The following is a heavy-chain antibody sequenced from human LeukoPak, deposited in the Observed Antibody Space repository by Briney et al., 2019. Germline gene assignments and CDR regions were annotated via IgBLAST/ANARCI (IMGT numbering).Heavy chain of an antibody. J-gene: IGHJ4*02. CDR2: IIPIFGTA. D-gene: IGHD6-19*01. Sequence: SVKVSCKASGGTFSSYAISWVRQAPGQGLEWMGGIIPIFGTANYAQKFQGRVTITADESTSTAYMELSSLRSEDTAVYYCARDRIAVACNSDFDYWGQGTLVTVSS. CDR1: GGTFSSYA. V-gene: IGHV1-69*01. CDR3: ARDRIAVACNSDFDY.